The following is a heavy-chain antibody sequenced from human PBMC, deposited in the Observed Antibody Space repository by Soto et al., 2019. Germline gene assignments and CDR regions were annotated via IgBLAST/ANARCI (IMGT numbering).Heavy chain of an antibody. J-gene: IGHJ2*01. D-gene: IGHD5-12*01. Sequence: QVQLVESGGGLVNPGGSLRLSCAASKFSFSDYYMSWIRQAPGKGLEWLSYISTTSDYRYYADSVEGRFTISRDNARNSLYLQMDGLRAEDTAVYFCARVGYSGYDLPIPSDWYFDFWGRGTLVTVSS. CDR3: ARVGYSGYDLPIPSDWYFDF. CDR1: KFSFSDYY. V-gene: IGHV3-11*05. CDR2: ISTTSDYR.